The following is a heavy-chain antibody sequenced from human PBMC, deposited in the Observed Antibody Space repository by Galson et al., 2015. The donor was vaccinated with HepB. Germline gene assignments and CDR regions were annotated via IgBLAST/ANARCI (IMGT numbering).Heavy chain of an antibody. D-gene: IGHD6-13*01. CDR1: GFTFSSYG. Sequence: SLRLSCAASGFTFSSYGMHWVRQAPGKGLEWVAFIRYDGSNKYYADSVKGRFTISRDNSKNTLYLQMNSLRAEDTAVYYCAKDKIWGTLAAARSDYWGQGTLVTVSS. CDR3: AKDKIWGTLAAARSDY. CDR2: IRYDGSNK. V-gene: IGHV3-30*02. J-gene: IGHJ4*02.